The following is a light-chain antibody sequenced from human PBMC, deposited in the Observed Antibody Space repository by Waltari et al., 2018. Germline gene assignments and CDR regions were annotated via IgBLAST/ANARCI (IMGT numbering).Light chain of an antibody. V-gene: IGKV3-15*01. J-gene: IGKJ4*01. CDR3: HQCNSWPLT. CDR2: GAS. CDR1: QSVGSN. Sequence: EIVMTQSPATLSVSPGERATLSCRASQSVGSNLAWYQQKSGQAPRLLIYGASTRATDIPARFSGSGSGTEFTLTISSLQSEDFAFYYCHQCNSWPLTFGGGTNVEIK.